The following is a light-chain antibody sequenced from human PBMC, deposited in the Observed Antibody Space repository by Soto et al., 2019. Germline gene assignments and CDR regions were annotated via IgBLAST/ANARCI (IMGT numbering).Light chain of an antibody. CDR3: GSWDSLMCGYV. J-gene: IGLJ1*01. CDR1: SSNIGGNS. V-gene: IGLV1-51*01. CDR2: DDN. Sequence: QSVLTLPPSVSAAPGQKVTISCSGSSSNIGGNSVSWYQQLPGTAPKLLIYDDNKRPSGIPDRFSGSKSGTSATLGITGFQNGDEADYYCGSWDSLMCGYVFGTGTKLTVL.